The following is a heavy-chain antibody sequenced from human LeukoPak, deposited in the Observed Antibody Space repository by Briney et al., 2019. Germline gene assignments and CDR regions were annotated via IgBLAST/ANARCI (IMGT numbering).Heavy chain of an antibody. CDR1: GFTFSSYG. CDR3: ARHYGP. Sequence: GSLRLSCAASGFTFSSYGMHWVRQPPGKGLEWIGSIYYSGSTYYNPSLKSRVTISVDTSKNQFSLKLSSVTAADTAVYYCARHYGPWGQGTLDTVSS. J-gene: IGHJ5*02. V-gene: IGHV4-39*01. CDR2: IYYSGST. D-gene: IGHD3-10*01.